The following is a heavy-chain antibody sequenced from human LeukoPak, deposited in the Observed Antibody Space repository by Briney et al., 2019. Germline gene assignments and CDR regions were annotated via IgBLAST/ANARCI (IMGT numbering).Heavy chain of an antibody. CDR2: INPSGGST. D-gene: IGHD6-19*01. V-gene: IGHV1-46*01. CDR3: ARACIAVAGRLGAFDI. Sequence: ASVKVSCKASGYTFTSYYMHWVRQAPGQGLEWMGIINPSGGSTSYAQKFQGRVTITADKSTSTAYMELSSLRSEDTAVYYCARACIAVAGRLGAFDIWGQGTMVTVSS. J-gene: IGHJ3*02. CDR1: GYTFTSYY.